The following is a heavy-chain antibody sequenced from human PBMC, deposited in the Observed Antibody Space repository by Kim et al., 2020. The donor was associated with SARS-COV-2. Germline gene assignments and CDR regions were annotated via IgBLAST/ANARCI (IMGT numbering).Heavy chain of an antibody. CDR3: ARDSGVATIEYNWFDP. D-gene: IGHD5-12*01. CDR1: GGFISGYY. CDR2: IYYRGNT. V-gene: IGHV4-59*13. Sequence: SETLSLTCTVSGGFISGYYWNWIRQSPGKGLEWIGYIYYRGNTNYNPSLKSRVSISVDKSKNQLSLRLSSVTAADTAVYYCARDSGVATIEYNWFDPWGQGTLVIVSS. J-gene: IGHJ5*02.